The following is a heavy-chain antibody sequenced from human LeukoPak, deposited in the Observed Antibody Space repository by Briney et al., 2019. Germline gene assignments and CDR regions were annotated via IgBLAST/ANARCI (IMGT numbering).Heavy chain of an antibody. D-gene: IGHD3-10*02. CDR3: AELGITMIGGV. Sequence: AGGSLRLSCAASGFTFDDYGMSWVRQAPGKGLEWVSGINSNGGSTGYADSVKGRFTISRDNAKNSLYLQMNSLRAEDTAVYYCAELGITMIGGVWGKGTTVTISS. CDR2: INSNGGST. CDR1: GFTFDDYG. J-gene: IGHJ6*04. V-gene: IGHV3-20*04.